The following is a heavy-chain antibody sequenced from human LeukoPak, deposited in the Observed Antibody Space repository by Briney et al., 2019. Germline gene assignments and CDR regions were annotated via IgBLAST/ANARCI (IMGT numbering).Heavy chain of an antibody. CDR1: GFTFDDYA. V-gene: IGHV3-9*01. D-gene: IGHD1-26*01. CDR2: ISWISGSI. Sequence: QSGGSLRLSCAASGFTFDDYAMHWVRQAPGKGLEWVSGISWISGSIGYADSVKGRLTISRDNAKNSLYLQMNSLRAEDTALYYCAKDTSVAPVGATTFDYWGQGTLVTVSS. J-gene: IGHJ4*02. CDR3: AKDTSVAPVGATTFDY.